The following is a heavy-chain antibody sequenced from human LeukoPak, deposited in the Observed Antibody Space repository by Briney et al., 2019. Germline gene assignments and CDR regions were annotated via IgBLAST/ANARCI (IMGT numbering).Heavy chain of an antibody. CDR1: GFTVSYNY. J-gene: IGHJ4*02. D-gene: IGHD3-16*01. Sequence: PGGSLRLSCAASGFTVSYNYMSWVRQAPGKGLEWVSLIYSVGTTAYADSVKGRFTVSRDNSKNTLYLQMNSLRAEDTAIYYCARKTDHRAGGDYWSQGTPVTVSS. CDR2: IYSVGTT. V-gene: IGHV3-66*01. CDR3: ARKTDHRAGGDY.